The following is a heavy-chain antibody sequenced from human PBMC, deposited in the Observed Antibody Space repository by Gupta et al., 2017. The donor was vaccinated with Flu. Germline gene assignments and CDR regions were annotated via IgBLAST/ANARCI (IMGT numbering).Heavy chain of an antibody. D-gene: IGHD4-17*01. CDR1: GGTFSSYA. V-gene: IGHV1-69*06. Sequence: QVQLVQSGAEVKKPGSSVKVSCKASGGTFSSYAISWVPQAPGQGLEWMGGIIPIFGTANYEQRFQGRVTITADKSTSTAYMELSSLRSEDTAVYYCARDHGDYVAKRYYYYYYGMDVGGQGTTVTVSS. CDR3: ARDHGDYVAKRYYYYYYGMDV. J-gene: IGHJ6*02. CDR2: IIPIFGTA.